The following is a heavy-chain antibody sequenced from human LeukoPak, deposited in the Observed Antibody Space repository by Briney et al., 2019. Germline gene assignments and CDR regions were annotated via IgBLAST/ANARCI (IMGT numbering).Heavy chain of an antibody. J-gene: IGHJ4*02. CDR2: IYYSGST. D-gene: IGHD6-19*01. CDR1: GGSISSSSYY. Sequence: PSETLSLTCTVSGGSISSSSYYWGWIRQPPGKGLEWIGSIYYSGSTYYNPSLKSRVTISVDTSKNQFSLKLSSVTAADTAVYYCARMTSSGWYREDYWGQGTLVTVSS. V-gene: IGHV4-39*07. CDR3: ARMTSSGWYREDY.